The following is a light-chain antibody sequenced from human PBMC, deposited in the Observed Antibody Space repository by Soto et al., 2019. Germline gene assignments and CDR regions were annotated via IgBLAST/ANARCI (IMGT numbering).Light chain of an antibody. CDR2: DVS. V-gene: IGLV2-14*01. J-gene: IGLJ2*01. CDR1: SSDVGGYNF. Sequence: QSALTQPASVSGSPGQSITISCTGTSSDVGGYNFVSWYQQHPGKAPKLMIYDVSNRPSGVSNRFSGSKSGNTAYLTISGLQAEDEADYYCSSYTSSSTLGFGGGTKLTV. CDR3: SSYTSSSTLG.